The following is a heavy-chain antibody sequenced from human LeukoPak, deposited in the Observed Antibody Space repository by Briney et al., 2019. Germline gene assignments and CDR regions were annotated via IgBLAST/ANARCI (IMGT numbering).Heavy chain of an antibody. D-gene: IGHD4-17*01. J-gene: IGHJ4*02. CDR3: ARDHYGDYSDY. Sequence: GWSLRLSCAASGFTFSSYWMHWVRQARGKGLGWVSRINTDGSNTFYADSVKGRFTISRDNAKNTLYLQMNSLRAEDTAVYYCARDHYGDYSDYWGQGTLVTVSS. CDR1: GFTFSSYW. V-gene: IGHV3-74*01. CDR2: INTDGSNT.